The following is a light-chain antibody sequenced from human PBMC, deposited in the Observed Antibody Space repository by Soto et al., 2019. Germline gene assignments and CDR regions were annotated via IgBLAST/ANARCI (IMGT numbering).Light chain of an antibody. CDR2: ENN. CDR1: SSNIGSYS. CDR3: GAWDRSLTGGV. V-gene: IGLV1-51*02. Sequence: QSVLTQPPSVSAAPGQKVTISCSGSSSNIGSYSVSWYQQLPGSAPKLLIHENNKRPSGIPDRFSGSKSGTSATLGITGLQAGAEADYYCGAWDRSLTGGVFGGGTKVTVL. J-gene: IGLJ3*02.